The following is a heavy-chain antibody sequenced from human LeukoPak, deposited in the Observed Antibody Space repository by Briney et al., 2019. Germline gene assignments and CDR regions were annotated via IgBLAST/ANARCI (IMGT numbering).Heavy chain of an antibody. J-gene: IGHJ4*02. CDR3: ARPGSSGWYHTDY. CDR1: GYSISSGYY. Sequence: PSETLSLTCAVSGYSISSGYYWGWVRQSPGKGLKWIGSIHYNGNSYYNPSLKSRVTISVDTSKNQFSLKLSSVTAADTAAYYCARPGSSGWYHTDYWGQATLGPVSS. CDR2: IHYNGNS. V-gene: IGHV4-38-2*01. D-gene: IGHD6-19*01.